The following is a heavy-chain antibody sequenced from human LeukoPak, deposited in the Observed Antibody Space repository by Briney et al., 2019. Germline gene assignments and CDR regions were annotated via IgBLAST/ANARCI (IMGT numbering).Heavy chain of an antibody. CDR1: GGSISSYY. CDR2: IYYSGST. V-gene: IGHV4-59*12. CDR3: ARGTIFGVVIARYNWFDP. J-gene: IGHJ5*02. Sequence: SETLSLTCTVSGGSISSYYWSWIRQPPGKGLEWIGYIYYSGSTNYNPSLKSRVTISVDTSKNQFSLKLSSVTAADTAVYYCARGTIFGVVIARYNWFDPWGQGTLVTVSS. D-gene: IGHD3-3*01.